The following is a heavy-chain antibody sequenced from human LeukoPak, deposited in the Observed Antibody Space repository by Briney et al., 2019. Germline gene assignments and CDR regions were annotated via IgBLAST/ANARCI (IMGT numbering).Heavy chain of an antibody. V-gene: IGHV3-21*01. CDR1: GFTVSSNY. CDR2: ISSSSSYI. D-gene: IGHD6-13*01. Sequence: GGSLRLSCAASGFTVSSNYMNWVRQAPGKGLEWVSSISSSSSYIYYADSVKGRFTISRDNAKNSLYLQMNSLRAEDTAVYYCTRVFSSSWYGVYWGQGTLVTVSS. CDR3: TRVFSSSWYGVY. J-gene: IGHJ4*02.